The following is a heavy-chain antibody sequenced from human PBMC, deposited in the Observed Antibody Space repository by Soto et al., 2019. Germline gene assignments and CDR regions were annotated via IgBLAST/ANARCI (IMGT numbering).Heavy chain of an antibody. CDR3: AREQWGFDS. D-gene: IGHD6-19*01. Sequence: WTWLRQRPGKGLEWIAYIYYTGNSYYNPSLKSRLTISIDTSKNQFSLTLRSVTAADTAVYYCAREQWGFDSWGQGTLVTVSS. V-gene: IGHV4-31*02. J-gene: IGHJ4*02. CDR2: IYYTGNS.